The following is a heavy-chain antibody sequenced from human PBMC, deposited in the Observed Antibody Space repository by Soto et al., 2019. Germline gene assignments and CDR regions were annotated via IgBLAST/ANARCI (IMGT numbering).Heavy chain of an antibody. Sequence: QVQLVQSGAEVKNPGASVRVSCKAHGGTLANYAINWVRQAPGQGLEWMGGTIPLLSTPTYARKFQGRVSIIADESANTAYMALSSLSSDDTAVYFCAIGHSYGQFDLWGHGTLVSVSS. CDR3: AIGHSYGQFDL. CDR1: GGTLANYA. V-gene: IGHV1-69*01. CDR2: TIPLLSTP. J-gene: IGHJ5*02. D-gene: IGHD5-18*01.